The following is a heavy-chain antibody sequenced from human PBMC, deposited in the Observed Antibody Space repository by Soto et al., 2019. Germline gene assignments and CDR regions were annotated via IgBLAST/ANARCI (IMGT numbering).Heavy chain of an antibody. CDR1: GGSFSGYY. J-gene: IGHJ5*02. Sequence: SETLSLTCAVYGGSFSGYYWSWIRQPPGKGLEWIGEINHSGSTNYNPSLKSRVTISVDTSKNQFSLKLSSVTAADTAVYYCARGGITMVRGVLKFNSFDPWGQGTLVT. D-gene: IGHD3-10*01. CDR2: INHSGST. CDR3: ARGGITMVRGVLKFNSFDP. V-gene: IGHV4-34*01.